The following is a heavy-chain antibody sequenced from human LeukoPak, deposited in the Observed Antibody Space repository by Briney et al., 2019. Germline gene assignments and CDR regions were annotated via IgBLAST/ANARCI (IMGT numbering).Heavy chain of an antibody. Sequence: ASVKVSCKASGGTFSSYAISWVRQAPGQGLEWMGGIIPIFGTANYAQKFQGRVTITTDESASTAYMELSSLRSEDTAVYYCAMSSSWPEFDYWGQGTLVTVSS. V-gene: IGHV1-69*05. J-gene: IGHJ4*02. CDR2: IIPIFGTA. D-gene: IGHD6-13*01. CDR1: GGTFSSYA. CDR3: AMSSSWPEFDY.